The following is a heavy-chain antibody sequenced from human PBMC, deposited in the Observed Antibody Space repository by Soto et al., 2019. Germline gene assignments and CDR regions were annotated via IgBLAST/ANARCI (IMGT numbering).Heavy chain of an antibody. CDR2: INAGNGNT. CDR3: AREVGQQLVHFDY. J-gene: IGHJ4*02. Sequence: GASVKVSRMGTGYTFTSYAMNWVRQAPGQRLEWMGWINAGNGNTKYSQKFQGRVTITRDTSASTAYMELSSLRSEDTAVYYCAREVGQQLVHFDYWGQGTLVTVSS. V-gene: IGHV1-3*01. D-gene: IGHD6-13*01. CDR1: GYTFTSYA.